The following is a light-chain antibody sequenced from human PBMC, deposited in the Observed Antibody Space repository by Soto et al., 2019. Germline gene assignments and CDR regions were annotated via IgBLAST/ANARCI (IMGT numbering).Light chain of an antibody. Sequence: EIGLTQSPGTLSLSPGERATLSCRASQSVSSNYLAWYQQKPGQAPRLLIYGASSRATGIPDRFSGSGSGTDFTLTISRLEPEDFVVYYCQQYDSSPLTFGGGTKVEIK. J-gene: IGKJ4*01. CDR2: GAS. CDR1: QSVSSNY. CDR3: QQYDSSPLT. V-gene: IGKV3-20*01.